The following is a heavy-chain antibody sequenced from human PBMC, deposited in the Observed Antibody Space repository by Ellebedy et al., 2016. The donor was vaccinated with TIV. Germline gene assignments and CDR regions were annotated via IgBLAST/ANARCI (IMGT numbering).Heavy chain of an antibody. D-gene: IGHD4-17*01. V-gene: IGHV5-51*01. CDR3: AISYGYGDYFY. J-gene: IGHJ4*02. CDR2: IYPGDSDT. Sequence: GGSLRLSXKGSGYSFTSYWIGWVRQMPGKGLEWMGIIYPGDSDTRYSPSFQGQVTISADKSISTAYLQWSSLKASDTAMYYCAISYGYGDYFYWGQGTLVTVSS. CDR1: GYSFTSYW.